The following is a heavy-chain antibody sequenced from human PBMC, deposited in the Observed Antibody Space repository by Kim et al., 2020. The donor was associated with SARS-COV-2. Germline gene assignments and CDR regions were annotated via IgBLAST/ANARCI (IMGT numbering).Heavy chain of an antibody. CDR3: ARSDILTGHFDY. J-gene: IGHJ4*02. D-gene: IGHD3-9*01. Sequence: NYNPSLKSRVTMSLDTSKKQFSLKLSSVTAADTAVYYCARSDILTGHFDYWGQGTLVTVSS. V-gene: IGHV4-4*07.